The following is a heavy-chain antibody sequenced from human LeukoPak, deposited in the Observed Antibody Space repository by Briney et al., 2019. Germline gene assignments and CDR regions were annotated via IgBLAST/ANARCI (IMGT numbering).Heavy chain of an antibody. CDR2: IYNSGNT. J-gene: IGHJ5*02. Sequence: SETLSLTCTVSGDSIRKSRYYWGWIRQPPGKGLEWIGSIYNSGNTYYSPSLKSRVTISIDTSRNQFSMNLNSVTAADTAVYYCAKGAGPPWFDPWGQGTLVTVSS. CDR1: GDSIRKSRYY. D-gene: IGHD6-19*01. CDR3: AKGAGPPWFDP. V-gene: IGHV4-39*07.